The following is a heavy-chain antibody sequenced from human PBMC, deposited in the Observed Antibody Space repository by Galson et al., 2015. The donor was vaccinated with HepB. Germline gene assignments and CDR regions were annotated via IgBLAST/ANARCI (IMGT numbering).Heavy chain of an antibody. D-gene: IGHD3-16*01. CDR3: ANLGVGNDY. V-gene: IGHV3-23*01. CDR2: ISGDGYNT. Sequence: SLRLSCAVSGFNFRKYAMTWVRQAPGKVLEWVSTISGDGYNTYYADSVKGRFTISRDNSKFTLYLQMDSLRVEDTALYYCANLGVGNDYWGQGMLVTVSS. CDR1: GFNFRKYA. J-gene: IGHJ4*02.